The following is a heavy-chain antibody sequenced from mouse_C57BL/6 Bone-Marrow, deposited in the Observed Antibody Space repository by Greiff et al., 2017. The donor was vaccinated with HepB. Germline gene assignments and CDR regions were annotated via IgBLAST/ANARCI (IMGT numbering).Heavy chain of an antibody. CDR3: ARSGYSNYEGWFAY. J-gene: IGHJ3*01. CDR1: GYTFTSYD. Sequence: VQVVESGPELVKPGASVKLSCKASGYTFTSYDINWVKQRPGQGLEWIGWIYPRDGSTKYNEKFKGKATLTVDTSSSTAYMELHSLTSEDSAVYFCARSGYSNYEGWFAYWGQGTLVTVSA. CDR2: IYPRDGST. V-gene: IGHV1-85*01. D-gene: IGHD2-5*01.